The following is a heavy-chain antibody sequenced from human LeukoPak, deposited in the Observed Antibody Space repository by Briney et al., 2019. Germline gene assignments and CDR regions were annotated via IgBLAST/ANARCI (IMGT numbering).Heavy chain of an antibody. Sequence: PGGSLRLSCAASGFTFSSYAMHWVRQAPGKGLEWVAVISYDGSNKYYADSVKGRFTISRDNSKNTLYLQMNSLRAEDTAVYYCASLEPTVAGVDIDYWGQGTLVTVSS. CDR3: ASLEPTVAGVDIDY. CDR1: GFTFSSYA. D-gene: IGHD6-19*01. J-gene: IGHJ4*02. CDR2: ISYDGSNK. V-gene: IGHV3-30-3*01.